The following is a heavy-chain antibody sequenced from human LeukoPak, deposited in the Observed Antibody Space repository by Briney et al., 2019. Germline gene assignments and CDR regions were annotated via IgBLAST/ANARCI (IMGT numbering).Heavy chain of an antibody. CDR1: GFTFSSYS. CDR2: ISSSSSYI. V-gene: IGHV3-21*01. Sequence: GGSLRLSCAASGFTFSSYSMNWVSQAPGKRLEWVSSISSSSSYIYYADSVKGRFTISRDNAKNSLYLQMNSLRAEDTAVYYCAREGVGASPPFDYWGQGTLVTVSS. D-gene: IGHD1-26*01. CDR3: AREGVGASPPFDY. J-gene: IGHJ4*02.